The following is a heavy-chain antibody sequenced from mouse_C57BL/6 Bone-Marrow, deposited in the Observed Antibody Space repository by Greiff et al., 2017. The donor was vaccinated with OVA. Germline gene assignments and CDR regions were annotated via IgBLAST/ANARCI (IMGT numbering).Heavy chain of an antibody. Sequence: EVQRVESGGGLVQPGGSMKLSCAASGFTFSDAWMDWVRQSPEKGLEWVAEIRNKANNHATYYTESVKGRFTISRDDSKSSVYLQMNSLRAEDTGIYYCTRRRLRAGFAYWGQGTLVTVSA. CDR3: TRRRLRAGFAY. D-gene: IGHD2-4*01. CDR1: GFTFSDAW. V-gene: IGHV6-6*01. J-gene: IGHJ3*01. CDR2: IRNKANNHAT.